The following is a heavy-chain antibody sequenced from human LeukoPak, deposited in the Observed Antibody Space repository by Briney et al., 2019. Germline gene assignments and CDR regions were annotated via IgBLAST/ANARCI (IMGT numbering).Heavy chain of an antibody. D-gene: IGHD3-10*01. CDR2: INTGGDT. CDR1: GYTFTGYY. V-gene: IGHV1-3*04. J-gene: IGHJ4*02. Sequence: ASVKVSCKASGYTFTGYYMHWVRQAPGQRLEWMGWINTGGDTAYSQRFQGRVTIISDTSASTAYMDLSNLGSEDTAVYYCAREGFGSGTNLEVGYFDYWGQGSLVTVSS. CDR3: AREGFGSGTNLEVGYFDY.